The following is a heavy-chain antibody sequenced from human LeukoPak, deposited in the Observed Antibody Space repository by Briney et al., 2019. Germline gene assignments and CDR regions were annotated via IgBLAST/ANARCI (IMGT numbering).Heavy chain of an antibody. CDR1: GFTFSSYW. CDR3: ARTNYDSSGYSDVFDY. Sequence: GGSLRLSCAASGFTFSSYWMHWVRQAPGKGLVWVSRINSDGSSTSYADSVKGRFTISRDNAKNTLYLQMNSLRAEDTAVYYCARTNYDSSGYSDVFDYWGQGTLVTVSS. CDR2: INSDGSST. D-gene: IGHD3-22*01. V-gene: IGHV3-74*01. J-gene: IGHJ4*02.